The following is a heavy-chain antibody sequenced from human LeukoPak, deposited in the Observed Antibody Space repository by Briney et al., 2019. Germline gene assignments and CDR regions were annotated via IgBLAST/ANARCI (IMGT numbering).Heavy chain of an antibody. CDR1: GYTLTSNG. CDR2: ISVYNGNT. J-gene: IGHJ4*02. CDR3: ARWRGANVLRYFDYEMEPAAPSGHFDY. Sequence: ASVKVSCKASGYTLTSNGISWVRQAPGQGLEWMGWISVYNGNTNCAQKFQGRVTMTTDTSTSTAYMELRSLRSDDTAVYYCARWRGANVLRYFDYEMEPAAPSGHFDYWGQGTLVTVSS. D-gene: IGHD3-9*01. V-gene: IGHV1-18*04.